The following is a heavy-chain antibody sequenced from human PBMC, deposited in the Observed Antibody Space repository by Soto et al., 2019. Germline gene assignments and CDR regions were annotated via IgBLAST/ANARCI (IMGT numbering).Heavy chain of an antibody. CDR3: AREGALKPFSS. Sequence: GGSLRLSCVASGFTFSNYNMNWVSQAPGKGLEWVSHISGTSVYIHYADAVKGRFTISRDNAKSSVYLQMNSLRAEDTAVYYCAREGALKPFSSWGQGALVTVSS. V-gene: IGHV3-21*01. J-gene: IGHJ5*02. CDR2: ISGTSVYI. CDR1: GFTFSNYN.